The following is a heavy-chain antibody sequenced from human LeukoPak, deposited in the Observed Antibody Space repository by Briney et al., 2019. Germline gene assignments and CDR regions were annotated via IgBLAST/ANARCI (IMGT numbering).Heavy chain of an antibody. CDR3: TRGSNCDS. CDR1: GFTFSSYA. V-gene: IGHV3-30*04. D-gene: IGHD4-11*01. CDR2: ISYDGSNK. Sequence: GGSLRLSCAASGFTFSSYAMHWVRQAPGKGLEWVAVISYDGSNKYYADSVKGRFTIPRDNAKNSLYLQMNGLRAEDTAVYYCTRGSNCDSWGQGTLVTVSS. J-gene: IGHJ4*02.